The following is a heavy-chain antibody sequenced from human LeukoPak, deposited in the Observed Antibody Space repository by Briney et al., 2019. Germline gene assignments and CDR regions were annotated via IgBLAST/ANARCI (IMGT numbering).Heavy chain of an antibody. V-gene: IGHV4-59*01. CDR3: ARMTTVRRAFDI. D-gene: IGHD4-11*01. Sequence: SETLSLTCTVSGGSISSYYWSWIRQPPGKGLEWIGYIYYSGSTNYNPSLKSRVTISVDTSKNQFSLKLSSVTAADTAVYYCARMTTVRRAFDIWGQGTMVTVSS. CDR2: IYYSGST. J-gene: IGHJ3*02. CDR1: GGSISSYY.